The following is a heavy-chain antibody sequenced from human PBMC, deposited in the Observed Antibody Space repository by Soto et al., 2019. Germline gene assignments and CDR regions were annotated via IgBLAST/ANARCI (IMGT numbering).Heavy chain of an antibody. D-gene: IGHD3-22*01. Sequence: PGGSLRLSCAASGFTFSSSAVNWVRQAPGKGLEWVSGISASGDSTYYADSVKGRFTISRDNSKNTLYLQMNSLRAEDTAVYYCASKAGYNGYCPFDYWGQGILVTVSS. CDR2: ISASGDST. CDR1: GFTFSSSA. J-gene: IGHJ4*02. V-gene: IGHV3-23*01. CDR3: ASKAGYNGYCPFDY.